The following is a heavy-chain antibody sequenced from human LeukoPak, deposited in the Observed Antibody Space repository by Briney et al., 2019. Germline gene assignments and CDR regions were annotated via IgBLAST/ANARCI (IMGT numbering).Heavy chain of an antibody. CDR3: ARGLYCGGDCYFTSPVDY. V-gene: IGHV3-74*01. CDR1: GFTFSSYW. CDR2: ISSDGSST. Sequence: GGSLRLSCAASGFTFSSYWMHWVRQAPGKGLVWVSRISSDGSSTSYADSVKGRFTISRDNAKNTLYLQMNSLRAEDTAVYYCARGLYCGGDCYFTSPVDYWGQGTLVTVSS. D-gene: IGHD2-21*02. J-gene: IGHJ4*02.